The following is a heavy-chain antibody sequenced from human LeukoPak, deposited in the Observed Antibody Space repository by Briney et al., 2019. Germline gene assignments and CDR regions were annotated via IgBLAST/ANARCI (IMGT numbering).Heavy chain of an antibody. J-gene: IGHJ4*02. Sequence: GGSLRLSSAASGFTFSSYAMTWVRQAPGKGLEWVGFIRSKVYGGTPEYAASVKGRFTISRDDSKGIAYLQMNSLKTEDTAVYYCTRDQTPYYWGQGTLVTVSS. V-gene: IGHV3-49*04. CDR3: TRDQTPYY. CDR1: GFTFSSYA. CDR2: IRSKVYGGTP.